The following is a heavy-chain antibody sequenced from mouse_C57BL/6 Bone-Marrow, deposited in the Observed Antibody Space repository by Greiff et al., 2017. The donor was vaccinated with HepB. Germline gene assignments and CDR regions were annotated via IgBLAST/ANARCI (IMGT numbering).Heavy chain of an antibody. CDR2: INPSSGYT. V-gene: IGHV1-7*01. Sequence: QVHVKQSGAELAKPGASVKLSCKASGYTFTSYWMHWVKQRPGQGLEWIGYINPSSGYTKYNQKFKDKATLTADKSSSTAYMQLSSLTYEDSAVYYCARWRYSNGYFDVWGTGTTVTVSS. CDR1: GYTFTSYW. D-gene: IGHD2-5*01. CDR3: ARWRYSNGYFDV. J-gene: IGHJ1*03.